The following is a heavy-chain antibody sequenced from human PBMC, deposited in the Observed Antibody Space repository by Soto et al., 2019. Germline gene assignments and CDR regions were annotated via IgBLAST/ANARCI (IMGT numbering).Heavy chain of an antibody. J-gene: IGHJ4*02. Sequence: PGGSLRLSCAASGFTFSNYAMTWVRQGPGKGLEWVSGISGSGGRSYYADSVKGRFTISRDNSKSTLYLQMNSLRSDDTAVYYCARGLGRSGYYSAYWGQGTLVTGSS. D-gene: IGHD3-22*01. CDR1: GFTFSNYA. V-gene: IGHV3-23*01. CDR2: ISGSGGRS. CDR3: ARGLGRSGYYSAY.